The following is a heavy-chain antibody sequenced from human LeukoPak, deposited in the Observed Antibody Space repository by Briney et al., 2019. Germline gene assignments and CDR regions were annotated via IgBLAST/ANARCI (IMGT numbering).Heavy chain of an antibody. V-gene: IGHV3-21*01. CDR2: ISSSSSYI. CDR3: ARAMKYYDILTGYPNWFDP. Sequence: GGSLRLSCAASGFTFSSYSMNWVRQAPGKWLEWVSSISSSSSYIYYADSVKGRFTISRDNAKNSLYLQMNSMRAEDTAVYYCARAMKYYDILTGYPNWFDPWGQGTLVTVSS. J-gene: IGHJ5*02. CDR1: GFTFSSYS. D-gene: IGHD3-9*01.